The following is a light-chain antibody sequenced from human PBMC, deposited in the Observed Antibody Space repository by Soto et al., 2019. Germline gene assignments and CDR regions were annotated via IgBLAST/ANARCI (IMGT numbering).Light chain of an antibody. CDR1: QTISGW. V-gene: IGKV1-5*01. CDR3: KQYRTLWT. Sequence: DIQMTQSPSTLSASVGDNVTITCRSSQTISGWLAWYQQKPGKAPKLLIFDVYNLESGVQSRLRGSGSGTEFTLAIRSLQPDDFASYYCKQYRTLWTLGKGNTGDIK. J-gene: IGKJ1*01. CDR2: DVY.